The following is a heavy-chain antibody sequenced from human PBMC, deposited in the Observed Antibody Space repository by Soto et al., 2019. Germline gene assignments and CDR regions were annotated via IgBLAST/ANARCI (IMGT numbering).Heavy chain of an antibody. D-gene: IGHD5-18*01. V-gene: IGHV1-69*13. CDR2: IIPIFGTA. CDR3: ARGGYSYGYIRVYYYGMDV. CDR1: GGTFSSYA. J-gene: IGHJ6*02. Sequence: GASVKVSCKASGGTFSSYAISWVRQAPGQGLEWMGGIIPIFGTANYAQKFQGRVTITADESTSTAYMELSSLRSEDTAVYYCARGGYSYGYIRVYYYGMDVWGQGTTVTV.